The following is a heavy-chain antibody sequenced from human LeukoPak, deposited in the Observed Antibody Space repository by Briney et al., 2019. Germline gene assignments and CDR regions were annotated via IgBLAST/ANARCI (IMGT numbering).Heavy chain of an antibody. CDR1: GFTFSSYA. Sequence: GGSLRLSCAASGFTFSSYAMSWVRQAPGKGLEWVSAISGGGGSTYYADSVKGRFTISRDNSKNTLYLQMNSLRAEDTAVYYCAKDLLLTGDFDYWGQGTLVTVSS. V-gene: IGHV3-23*01. CDR3: AKDLLLTGDFDY. J-gene: IGHJ4*02. CDR2: ISGGGGST. D-gene: IGHD7-27*01.